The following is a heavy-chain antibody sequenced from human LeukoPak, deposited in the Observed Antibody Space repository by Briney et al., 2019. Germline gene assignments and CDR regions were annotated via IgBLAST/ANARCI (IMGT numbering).Heavy chain of an antibody. V-gene: IGHV3-30*18. CDR1: GFTFSSYG. D-gene: IGHD3-22*01. CDR2: ISYDGSNK. CDR3: AKGAGRYYDSSGYYYGHNPDY. J-gene: IGHJ4*02. Sequence: PGGSLRLSCAASGFTFSSYGMHWVRQAPGKGLEWVAVISYDGSNKYYADSVKGQFTISRDNSKNTLYLQMNSLRAEDTAVYYCAKGAGRYYDSSGYYYGHNPDYWGQGTLVTVSS.